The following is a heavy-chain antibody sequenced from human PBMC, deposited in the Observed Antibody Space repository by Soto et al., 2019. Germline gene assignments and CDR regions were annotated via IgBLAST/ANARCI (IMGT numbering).Heavy chain of an antibody. D-gene: IGHD6-13*01. CDR2: IYYSGST. J-gene: IGHJ5*02. CDR3: ASWGMLAAAGPWFDP. Sequence: QVQLQESGPGLVKPSETLSLTCTVSGGSISSYYWSWIRQPPGKGLEWIGYIYYSGSTNYNPSLKSRVTISVDTSKNQCSLKLSSVTAADTAVYYCASWGMLAAAGPWFDPWGQGTLVTVSS. CDR1: GGSISSYY. V-gene: IGHV4-59*01.